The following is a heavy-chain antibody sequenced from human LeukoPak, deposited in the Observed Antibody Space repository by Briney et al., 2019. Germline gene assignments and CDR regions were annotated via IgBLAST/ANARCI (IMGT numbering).Heavy chain of an antibody. CDR2: IYYTGST. D-gene: IGHD3-22*01. CDR3: ARRGGYDILDY. CDR1: GASISSRSYY. V-gene: IGHV4-39*01. J-gene: IGHJ4*02. Sequence: SETLSLTCTVSGASISSRSYYWGWIRQPPGKGLEWIGSIYYTGSTYCNPSLKSRVTISVDTSKNQFSLKLSSVTAADTAVYYCARRGGYDILDYWGQGTLVTVSS.